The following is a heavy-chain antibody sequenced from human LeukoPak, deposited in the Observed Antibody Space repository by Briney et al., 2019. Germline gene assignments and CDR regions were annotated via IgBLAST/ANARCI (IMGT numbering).Heavy chain of an antibody. Sequence: ETLSLTCAVYGGSFSGYYWSWVRQAPGKGLEWVSAISGSGGSTYYADSVKGRFTISRDNSKNTLYLQMNSLRAEDTAVYYCAKGTGPWGQGTLVTVSS. J-gene: IGHJ5*02. CDR2: ISGSGGST. V-gene: IGHV3-23*01. CDR1: GGSFSGYY. CDR3: AKGTGP. D-gene: IGHD1-14*01.